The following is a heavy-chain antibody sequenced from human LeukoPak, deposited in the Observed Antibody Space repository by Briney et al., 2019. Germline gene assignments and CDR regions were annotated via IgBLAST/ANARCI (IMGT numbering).Heavy chain of an antibody. V-gene: IGHV3-48*02. J-gene: IGHJ4*02. D-gene: IGHD3-22*01. CDR2: ISSSSTVI. CDR1: GFTFSSHN. CDR3: ARDDSSGYYFDY. Sequence: PGGSLRLSCAASGFTFSSHNMSWVRQAPGKGLEWVSYISSSSTVIYYADSVKGRFTVSRDNAKNSLYLQMNSLRDEDTAVFYCARDDSSGYYFDYWGQGTLVTVSS.